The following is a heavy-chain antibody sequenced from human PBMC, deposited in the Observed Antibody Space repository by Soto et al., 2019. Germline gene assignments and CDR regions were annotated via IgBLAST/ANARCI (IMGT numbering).Heavy chain of an antibody. CDR1: GGSISSGDYY. V-gene: IGHV4-30-4*01. CDR3: ARVGGFWATTIDY. J-gene: IGHJ4*02. CDR2: IYYSGST. Sequence: QVQLQESGPGLVKPSQTLSLTCTVSGGSISSGDYYWSWIRQPPGKGLEWIGYIYYSGSTYYNPSRKSRVTISVDTSKNQFSLKLSSVTAADTAVYYCARVGGFWATTIDYWGQGTLVTVSS. D-gene: IGHD3-10*01.